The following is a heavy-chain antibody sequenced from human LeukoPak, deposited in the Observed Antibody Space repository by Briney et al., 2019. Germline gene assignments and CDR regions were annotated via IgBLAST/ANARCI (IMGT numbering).Heavy chain of an antibody. CDR1: GFTFSSYS. CDR2: ISSSSSYI. V-gene: IGHV3-21*01. J-gene: IGHJ6*04. CDR3: ARYCSSTSCLYYYYGMDV. D-gene: IGHD2-2*01. Sequence: GGSLRLSCAASGFTFSSYSTNWVRQAPGKGLEWVSSISSSSSYIYYADSVKGRFTISRDNAKNSLYLQMNSLRAEDTAVYYCARYCSSTSCLYYYYGMDVWGKGTTVTVSS.